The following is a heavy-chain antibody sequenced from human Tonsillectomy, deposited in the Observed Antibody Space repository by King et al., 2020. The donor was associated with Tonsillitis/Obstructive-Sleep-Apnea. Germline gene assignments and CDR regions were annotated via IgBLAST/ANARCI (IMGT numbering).Heavy chain of an antibody. Sequence: VQLQQSGPGLVKPSQPLSLTCAISGDSVSSNSAAWNWLRQSPSSGLEWLGRTYYRSKWYNDYAVSVKSRITINPDTSKNQFSLQLKSVTPEDTAVYYCARLSMDALDATDYWGQGTLVTVSA. D-gene: IGHD1-1*01. CDR2: TYYRSKWYN. CDR3: ARLSMDALDATDY. V-gene: IGHV6-1*01. J-gene: IGHJ4*02. CDR1: GDSVSSNSAA.